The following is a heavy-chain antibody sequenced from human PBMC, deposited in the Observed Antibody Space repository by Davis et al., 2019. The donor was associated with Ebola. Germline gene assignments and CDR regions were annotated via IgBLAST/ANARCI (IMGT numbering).Heavy chain of an antibody. CDR3: ARARRAFEWSFENYYFMDG. D-gene: IGHD3-3*01. Sequence: SETLSLTCAVYGGSFSGYYWSWIRQPPGKGLEWIGEINHSGNTNYNPSLKSRVIMSVDTSKNQFSLKLSSVTAADTAVYYCARARRAFEWSFENYYFMDGWGKWTPVTVSS. CDR1: GGSFSGYY. J-gene: IGHJ6*03. V-gene: IGHV4-34*01. CDR2: INHSGNT.